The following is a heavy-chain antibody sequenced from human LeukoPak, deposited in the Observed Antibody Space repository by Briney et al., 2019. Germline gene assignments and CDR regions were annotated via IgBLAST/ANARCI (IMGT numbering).Heavy chain of an antibody. V-gene: IGHV4-34*01. Sequence: PSETLSLTCAVYGGSFSGYYWSWIRQPPGKGLEWIGEINHSGSTNYNPSLKSRVTISVDTSKNQFSLKLSSVTAADTAVYYCARSYGDPTDKFDYWGQGTLVTVSS. CDR1: GGSFSGYY. D-gene: IGHD4-17*01. CDR2: INHSGST. CDR3: ARSYGDPTDKFDY. J-gene: IGHJ4*02.